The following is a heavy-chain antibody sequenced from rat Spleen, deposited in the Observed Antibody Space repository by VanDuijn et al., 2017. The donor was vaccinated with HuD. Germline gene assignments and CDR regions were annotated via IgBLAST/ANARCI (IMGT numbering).Heavy chain of an antibody. CDR1: GFTFSDYY. D-gene: IGHD1-4*01. CDR2: ISYDDSRT. V-gene: IGHV5-7*01. J-gene: IGHJ2*01. Sequence: EVQLAESGGGLVQPGRSLKLSCAASGFTFSDYYMAWVRQAPTKGLEWVATISYDDSRTYYRDSVKGRFTISRDNAKSTLYLQMDSLRSEDTATYYCARPPGYNPLWGQGVMVTVSS. CDR3: ARPPGYNPL.